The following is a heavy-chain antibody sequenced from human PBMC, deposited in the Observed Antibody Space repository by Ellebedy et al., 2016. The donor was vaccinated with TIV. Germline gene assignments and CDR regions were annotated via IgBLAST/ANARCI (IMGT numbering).Heavy chain of an antibody. CDR2: IYPADSDT. V-gene: IGHV5-51*01. J-gene: IGHJ4*02. CDR1: GYNFTIYW. CDR3: VRIVAAAADY. D-gene: IGHD6-13*01. Sequence: GESLKISCKGSGYNFTIYWIAWVRQMPGKGLKWMGIIYPADSDTTYNPSFQGQVTISADKSISTAYLQWSSLEASDTAMYYCVRIVAAAADYWGQGTLVTVSS.